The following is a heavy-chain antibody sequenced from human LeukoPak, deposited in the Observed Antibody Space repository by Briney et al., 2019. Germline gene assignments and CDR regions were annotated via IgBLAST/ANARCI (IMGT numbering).Heavy chain of an antibody. CDR3: TTDRYYDNSELQFQH. CDR1: GFTFSNAW. CDR2: IKRETDGGTI. D-gene: IGHD3-22*01. Sequence: GGSLRLSCAASGFTFSNAWMNWVRQAPGKGLEWLGRIKRETDGGTIDYAAPVKGRFTISRDDSRNTLYLQMDSLKIEDTAVYYCTTDRYYDNSELQFQHWGQGTLVTVSS. J-gene: IGHJ1*01. V-gene: IGHV3-15*07.